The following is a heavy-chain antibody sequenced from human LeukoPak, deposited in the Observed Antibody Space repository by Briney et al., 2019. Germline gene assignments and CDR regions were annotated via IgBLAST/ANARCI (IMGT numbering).Heavy chain of an antibody. CDR3: ARAGRDGYNYFDY. D-gene: IGHD5-24*01. J-gene: IGHJ4*02. V-gene: IGHV4-61*01. CDR2: IYYSGST. CDR1: GYSISSGYY. Sequence: KTSETLSLTCTVSGYSISSGYYWGWIRQPPGRGLEWIGYIYYSGSTNYNPSLQSRVTISVDTSKTQFSLKLRSVTAADTAVYYCARAGRDGYNYFDYWGQGTLVTVSS.